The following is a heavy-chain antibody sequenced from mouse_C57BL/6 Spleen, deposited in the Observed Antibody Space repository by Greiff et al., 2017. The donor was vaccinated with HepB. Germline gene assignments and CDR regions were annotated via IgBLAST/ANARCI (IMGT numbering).Heavy chain of an antibody. CDR3: ARRYYYSNDVGYFDV. CDR1: GYAFSSYW. J-gene: IGHJ1*03. CDR2: IYPGDGDT. V-gene: IGHV1-80*01. D-gene: IGHD2-5*01. Sequence: QVQLQQSGAELVKPGASVKISCKASGYAFSSYWMNWVKQRPGKGLEWIGQIYPGDGDTNYNGKFKGKATLTADKSSSTAYMQLSSLTSEDSAIYLCARRYYYSNDVGYFDVWGTGTTVTVSS.